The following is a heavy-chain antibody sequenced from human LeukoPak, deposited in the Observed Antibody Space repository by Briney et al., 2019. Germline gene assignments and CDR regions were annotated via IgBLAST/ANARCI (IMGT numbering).Heavy chain of an antibody. D-gene: IGHD6-19*01. CDR2: IRSKANSYAT. CDR3: TRLGSSGWLDY. Sequence: PGRSLRLSCAASGFTFSSYGMHWVRQASGKGLEWVGRIRSKANSYATAYAASVKGRFTISRDDSKNTAYLQMNSLKTEDTAVYYCTRLGSSGWLDYWGQGTLVTVSS. V-gene: IGHV3-73*01. CDR1: GFTFSSYG. J-gene: IGHJ4*02.